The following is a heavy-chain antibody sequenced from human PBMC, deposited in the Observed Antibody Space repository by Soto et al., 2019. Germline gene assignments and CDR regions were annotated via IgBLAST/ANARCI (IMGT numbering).Heavy chain of an antibody. D-gene: IGHD4-17*01. J-gene: IGHJ3*02. V-gene: IGHV3-72*01. CDR1: GFTFSDHY. CDR3: ARELTTVLTGDAFDI. Sequence: GGSLRLSCTASGFTFSDHYIDWVRQAPGKGLEWVGRTRNKLSIYTTEYAASVKGRFTFSRDDSKNSLYLQMNSLKTEDTAVYYCARELTTVLTGDAFDIWGQGTRGTVAS. CDR2: TRNKLSIYTT.